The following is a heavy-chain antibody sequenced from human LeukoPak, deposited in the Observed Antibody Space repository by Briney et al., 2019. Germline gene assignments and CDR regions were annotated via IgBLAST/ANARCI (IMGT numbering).Heavy chain of an antibody. D-gene: IGHD3-22*01. V-gene: IGHV3-7*01. CDR1: GFTFSSYW. CDR2: IKQEGSEK. CDR3: ARSHSYYYDSSGYYYPTAYYYYMDV. Sequence: PGGSLRLSCAASGFTFSSYWMSWVRQAPGKGLEWVANIKQEGSEKYYVDSVKGRFTISRDNAKNSLYLQMNSLRAEDTAVYYCARSHSYYYDSSGYYYPTAYYYYMDVWGKGTTVTVSS. J-gene: IGHJ6*03.